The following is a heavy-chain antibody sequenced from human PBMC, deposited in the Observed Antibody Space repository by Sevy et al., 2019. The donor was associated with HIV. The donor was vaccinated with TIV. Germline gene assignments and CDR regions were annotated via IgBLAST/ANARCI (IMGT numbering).Heavy chain of an antibody. CDR3: ARDPPWFGELFYPDY. V-gene: IGHV3-74*01. J-gene: IGHJ4*02. CDR1: GFAFSGFF. D-gene: IGHD3-10*01. CDR2: INTDGSTT. Sequence: GGSLRLSCAASGFAFSGFFMHWVRQVPGKGLVWVLRINTDGSTTDYADSVKGRFTISRDNAKNTLYLQMNSLRAEDTALYYCARDPPWFGELFYPDYWGQGTLVTVSS.